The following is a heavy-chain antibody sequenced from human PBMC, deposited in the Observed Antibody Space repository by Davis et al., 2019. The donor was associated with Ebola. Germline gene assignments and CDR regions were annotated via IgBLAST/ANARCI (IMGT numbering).Heavy chain of an antibody. CDR1: GFVFRNYV. CDR3: AKDTSNVWFDV. V-gene: IGHV3-23*01. CDR2: LGTSADT. D-gene: IGHD6-19*01. Sequence: GESLKISCAASGFVFRNYVMSWVRQAPGKGLEWVSTLGTSADTYYADSVKGRFTISRDNSKNTLHLQMNSLRVEDTAIYYCAKDTSNVWFDVWGPGTMVTVSS. J-gene: IGHJ3*01.